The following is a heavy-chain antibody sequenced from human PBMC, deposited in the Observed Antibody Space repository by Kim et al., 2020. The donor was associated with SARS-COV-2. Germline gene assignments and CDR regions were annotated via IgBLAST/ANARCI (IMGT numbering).Heavy chain of an antibody. Sequence: GGSLRLSCAASGFSFSSYGIHWVRQAPGKGLEWVAFISYDGRNKYYADSVKGRFTISRDNSKNTLYLQMNSLRTEDTAVYYCAKESGYCSGGSCYHGWF. CDR3: AKESGYCSGGSCYHGWF. CDR2: ISYDGRNK. V-gene: IGHV3-30*18. D-gene: IGHD2-15*01. CDR1: GFSFSSYG. J-gene: IGHJ5*01.